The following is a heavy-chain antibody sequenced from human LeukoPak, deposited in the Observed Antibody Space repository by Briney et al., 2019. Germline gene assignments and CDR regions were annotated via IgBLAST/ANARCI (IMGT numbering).Heavy chain of an antibody. J-gene: IGHJ5*02. CDR2: IYTSGST. V-gene: IGHV4-4*07. CDR3: ARGPFTLVRGADNWFDP. Sequence: SETLSLTCTVSGDSISSYYWSWIRQPAGKGLEWIGRIYTSGSTNYNPSLKSRVTMSVDTSKNQFSLKLSSVTAADTAVYYCARGPFTLVRGADNWFDPWGQGTLVTVSS. CDR1: GDSISSYY. D-gene: IGHD3-10*01.